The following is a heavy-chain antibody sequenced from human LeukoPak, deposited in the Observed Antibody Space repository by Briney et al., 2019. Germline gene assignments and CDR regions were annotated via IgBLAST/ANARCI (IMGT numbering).Heavy chain of an antibody. CDR2: MYNSGST. CDR3: AKPGGGKLFDH. V-gene: IGHV4-59*08. D-gene: IGHD3-16*01. J-gene: IGHJ4*02. CDR1: GGSISSNF. Sequence: SETLSLTCTVSGGSISSNFWSWIRQPPGKGLEWIGYMYNSGSTGYNPSLKSRVTISLDTSKNEFSLKLSSVTAADTAVYYCAKPGGGKLFDHWGQGTLVTVSS.